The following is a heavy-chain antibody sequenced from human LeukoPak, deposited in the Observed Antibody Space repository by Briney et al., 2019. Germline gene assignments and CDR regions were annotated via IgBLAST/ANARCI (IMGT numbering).Heavy chain of an antibody. CDR2: ISGSGGST. Sequence: GGSLRLSCVASGIAFSNYAMSWVRQAPGKGLEWVSAISGSGGSTYYADSVKGRFTISRDNSKNTLYLQMNSLRAEDTAVYYCAKDVEPELWFGEPTNWFDPWGQGTLVTVSS. J-gene: IGHJ5*02. CDR1: GIAFSNYA. V-gene: IGHV3-23*01. CDR3: AKDVEPELWFGEPTNWFDP. D-gene: IGHD3-10*01.